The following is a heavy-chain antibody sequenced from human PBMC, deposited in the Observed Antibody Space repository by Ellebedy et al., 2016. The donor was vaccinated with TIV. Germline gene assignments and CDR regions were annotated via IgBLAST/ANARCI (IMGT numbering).Heavy chain of an antibody. Sequence: GESLKISCVVSGFTFNFYAMSWVRQAPGKGLEWVSVISANSRSIYYADSVKGRFTISRDNSKSTLFLQMNSLRAEDTAVYYCARKRGYSYGFFDPWGQGTLVTVSS. CDR2: ISANSRSI. CDR1: GFTFNFYA. V-gene: IGHV3-23*01. J-gene: IGHJ5*02. D-gene: IGHD5-18*01. CDR3: ARKRGYSYGFFDP.